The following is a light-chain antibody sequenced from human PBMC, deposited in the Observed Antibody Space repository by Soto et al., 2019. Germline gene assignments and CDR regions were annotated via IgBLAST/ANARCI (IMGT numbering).Light chain of an antibody. CDR2: AAS. CDR3: QQSYSAPRT. CDR1: QSISIY. J-gene: IGKJ1*01. V-gene: IGKV1-39*01. Sequence: DIQMTQSPSSLSSSIGDIFTITCRATQSISIYLNWYQQKPGKAPKLLIYAASSLHSGVPSRFSGSGSGTDFTLTISSLQPEDFATYYCQQSYSAPRTFGQGTKVDIK.